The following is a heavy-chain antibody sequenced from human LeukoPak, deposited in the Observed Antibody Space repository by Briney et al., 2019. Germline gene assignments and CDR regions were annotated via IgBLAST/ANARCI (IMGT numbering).Heavy chain of an antibody. J-gene: IGHJ6*02. CDR1: GGTFSRYG. Sequence: GGSLRLSCAASGGTFSRYGMHWVRQAPGQGLEWVAVMSHDGNHEYYADSVKGRFTISRDNSKSTLFLQMNSLRVEDTAIYYCAKLLATAGIGEDYYYFYGVDVWGQGTTVTVSS. D-gene: IGHD6-13*01. V-gene: IGHV3-30*18. CDR3: AKLLATAGIGEDYYYFYGVDV. CDR2: MSHDGNHE.